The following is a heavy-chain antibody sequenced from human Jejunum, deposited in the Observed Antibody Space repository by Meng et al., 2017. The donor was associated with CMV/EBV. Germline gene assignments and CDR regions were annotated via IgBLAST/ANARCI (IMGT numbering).Heavy chain of an antibody. Sequence: FTKFAMHWVRQAPGKGLEWVALISFDGSTKYYADSVKGRFAISRDTSKNTVFLQMNSLRPDDTAMYYCARGPVESCTSPNCYNFHLDLWGRGTLVTVSS. CDR3: ARGPVESCTSPNCYNFHLDL. D-gene: IGHD2-2*01. CDR1: FTKFA. V-gene: IGHV3-30*09. J-gene: IGHJ2*01. CDR2: ISFDGSTK.